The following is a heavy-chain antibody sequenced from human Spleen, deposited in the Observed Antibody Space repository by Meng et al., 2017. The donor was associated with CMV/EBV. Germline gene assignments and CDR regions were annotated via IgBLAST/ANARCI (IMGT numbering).Heavy chain of an antibody. CDR1: GFTFSTSW. CDR2: IREEGSSK. V-gene: IGHV3-7*03. D-gene: IGHD4-23*01. Sequence: GESLKISCAASGFTFSTSWMSWVRKAPGKGLEWVANIREEGSSKYYVDPVKGRFTISRDNSTNTLYLQMDSLRVEDTAIYYCAKGSSRGNPPSWPDKVPIDYWGQGTLVTVSS. CDR3: AKGSSRGNPPSWPDKVPIDY. J-gene: IGHJ4*02.